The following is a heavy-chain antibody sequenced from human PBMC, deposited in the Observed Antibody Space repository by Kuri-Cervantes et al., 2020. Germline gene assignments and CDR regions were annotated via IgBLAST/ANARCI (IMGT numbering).Heavy chain of an antibody. CDR2: ISYGGSNK. J-gene: IGHJ5*02. D-gene: IGHD2-2*01. CDR1: GFTFSSYA. CDR3: ASPPDIVVVPAATLSRPWFDP. Sequence: GGSLRLSCAASGFTFSSYAMHWVRQAPGKGLEWVAVISYGGSNKYYADSVKGRFTISRDNSKNTLYLQMNSLRAEDTAVYYCASPPDIVVVPAATLSRPWFDPWGQGTLVTVSS. V-gene: IGHV3-30-3*01.